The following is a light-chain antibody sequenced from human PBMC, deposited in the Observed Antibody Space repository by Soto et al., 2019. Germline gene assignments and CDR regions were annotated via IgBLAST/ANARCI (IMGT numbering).Light chain of an antibody. J-gene: IGKJ1*01. CDR1: QSVSNSY. V-gene: IGKV3-20*01. CDR2: GAS. Sequence: EIVLTQSPDTLSLSPGERATLSCRASQSVSNSYLAWYQQKPGQAPMLLIYGASNRATGIPDRISGSGSGTDFTLIINRLEPEDFAVYSCQQYGSSPWPFGQGNKVEI. CDR3: QQYGSSPWP.